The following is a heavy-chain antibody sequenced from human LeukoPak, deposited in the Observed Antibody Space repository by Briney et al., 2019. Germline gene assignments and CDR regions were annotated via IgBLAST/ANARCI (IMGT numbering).Heavy chain of an antibody. D-gene: IGHD3-22*01. Sequence: GGSLRLSCAASGFTFSNAWMSWVRQAPGKGLEWVGRIKSKTDGGTTDYAAPVKGRFTISRDDSKNTLDLQMNSLKTEDTAVYYCTAGHYYDSSGYYFMSYGMDVWGQGTTVTVSS. CDR2: IKSKTDGGTT. CDR3: TAGHYYDSSGYYFMSYGMDV. J-gene: IGHJ6*02. CDR1: GFTFSNAW. V-gene: IGHV3-15*01.